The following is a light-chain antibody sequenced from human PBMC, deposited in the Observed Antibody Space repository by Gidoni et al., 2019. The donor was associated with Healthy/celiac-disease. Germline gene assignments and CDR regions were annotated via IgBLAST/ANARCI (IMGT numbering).Light chain of an antibody. Sequence: EIVLTQSPGTLSLSTGARPTLSCRSSQSDSSTYLAWYQQKPGQAHRLLIYGASSRGTGVSDRFRGSGSVTHFTLTISRLEPEDFAGYYCQQGAFXQXTKVEMK. CDR3: QQGA. CDR2: GAS. J-gene: IGKJ1*01. CDR1: QSDSSTY. V-gene: IGKV3-20*01.